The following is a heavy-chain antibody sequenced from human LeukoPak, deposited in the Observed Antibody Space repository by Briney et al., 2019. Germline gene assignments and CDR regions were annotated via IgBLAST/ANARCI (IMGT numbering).Heavy chain of an antibody. D-gene: IGHD3-10*01. CDR2: INPNSGGT. Sequence: ASVKVSCKASGYTFTSYYMHWVRQAPGQGLEGMGWINPNSGGTNYAQKFQGRVTMTRDTSISTAYMELSRLRSDDTAVYYCARDRGGSGVHYFDYWGQGTLVTVSS. V-gene: IGHV1-2*02. CDR1: GYTFTSYY. J-gene: IGHJ4*02. CDR3: ARDRGGSGVHYFDY.